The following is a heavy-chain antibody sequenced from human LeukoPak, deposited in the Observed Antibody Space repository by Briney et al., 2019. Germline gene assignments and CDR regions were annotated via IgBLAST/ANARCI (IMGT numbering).Heavy chain of an antibody. D-gene: IGHD1-26*01. CDR1: GFSFNGYW. CDR3: ARGPGDFDASDI. V-gene: IGHV3-7*01. CDR2: VKENGNEQ. Sequence: GGSLRLSCAASGFSFNGYWMSWVRQAPGKGPEWVAHVKENGNEQYYADSVEGRSTISRDNAKRSLFLQMNNLRVEDTAVYYCARGPGDFDASDIWGQGTMVTVSS. J-gene: IGHJ3*02.